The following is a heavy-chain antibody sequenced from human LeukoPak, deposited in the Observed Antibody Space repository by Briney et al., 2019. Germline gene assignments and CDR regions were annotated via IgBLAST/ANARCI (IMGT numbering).Heavy chain of an antibody. V-gene: IGHV3-30*18. CDR2: ISYDGGNK. CDR1: GFTFSSYG. CDR3: AKGWGLTGYLTGWFDP. D-gene: IGHD3-9*01. J-gene: IGHJ5*02. Sequence: PGGSLRLSCAASGFTFSSYGMHWVRQAPGKGLEWVAVISYDGGNKYYADSVKGRFTISRDNSKNTLYLQMNSLRAEDTAVYYCAKGWGLTGYLTGWFDPWGQGTLVTVSS.